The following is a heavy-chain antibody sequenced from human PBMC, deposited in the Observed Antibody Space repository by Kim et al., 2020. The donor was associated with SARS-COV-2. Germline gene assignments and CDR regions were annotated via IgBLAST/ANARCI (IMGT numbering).Heavy chain of an antibody. V-gene: IGHV1-69*02. CDR3: ARGVGVARYSGYDSDY. Sequence: SVKVSCKASGGTFSSYTISWVRQAPGQGLEWMGRIIPILGIANYAQKFQGRVTITADKSTSTAYMELSSLRSEDTAVYYCARGVGVARYSGYDSDYWGQGTLVTVSS. CDR2: IIPILGIA. CDR1: GGTFSSYT. J-gene: IGHJ4*02. D-gene: IGHD5-12*01.